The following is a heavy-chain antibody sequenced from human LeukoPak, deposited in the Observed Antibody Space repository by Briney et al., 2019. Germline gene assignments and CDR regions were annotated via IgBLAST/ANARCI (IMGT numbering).Heavy chain of an antibody. J-gene: IGHJ3*02. V-gene: IGHV3-21*01. CDR3: AGFTPGGAFDI. D-gene: IGHD4-23*01. Sequence: PGGSLRLSCAASGFTFSSYSMNWVRQAPGKGLEGVSSISSSSSNIEYEDSVKGRFTISRDNAKTSLYLKMNSLRAEDTAVYYCAGFTPGGAFDIWGQGTMVAVSS. CDR2: ISSSSSNI. CDR1: GFTFSSYS.